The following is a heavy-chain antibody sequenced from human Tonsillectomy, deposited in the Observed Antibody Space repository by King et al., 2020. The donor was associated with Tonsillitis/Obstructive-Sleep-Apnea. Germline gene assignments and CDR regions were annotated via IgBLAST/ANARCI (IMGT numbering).Heavy chain of an antibody. CDR1: GFTFSSYA. V-gene: IGHV3-23*04. J-gene: IGHJ4*02. CDR3: AKVAGSYYYESSGYSTEGGFDY. Sequence: VQLVESGGGLVQPGGSLRLSCAASGFTFSSYAMNWVRQAPGKGLEWVSVISGSGGSIYYADSVKGRFTISRDNSKNTLYLQMNSLRAEDTAVYYCAKVAGSYYYESSGYSTEGGFDYWGQGTLVTVSS. CDR2: ISGSGGSI. D-gene: IGHD3-22*01.